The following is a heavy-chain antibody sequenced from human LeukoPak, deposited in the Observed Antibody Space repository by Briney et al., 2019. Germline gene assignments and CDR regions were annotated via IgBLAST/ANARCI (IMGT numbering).Heavy chain of an antibody. J-gene: IGHJ4*02. CDR3: ARDPTYYDSSGYYYGGLFDY. D-gene: IGHD3-22*01. CDR1: GFTFSSYG. CDR2: IWYDGSNK. Sequence: PGGSLRLSCAASGFTFSSYGMHWVRQAPGKGLEWVAVIWYDGSNKYYADSVKGRFTISRDNSKNTLYLQMNSLRAEDTAVYYCARDPTYYDSSGYYYGGLFDYWGQGILVTVSS. V-gene: IGHV3-33*01.